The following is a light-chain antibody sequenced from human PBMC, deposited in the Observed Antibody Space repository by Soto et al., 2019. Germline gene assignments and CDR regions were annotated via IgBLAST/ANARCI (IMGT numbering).Light chain of an antibody. Sequence: QAVVTQPPSASQTPGQRVTISCSGSSSNIGSNSVNWYQQFPGTAPKLLIFVSNQRPSGVPDRFSGSKSGTSASLAISGLQSEDEADYYCAAWDDSLRGWVFGGGTKLTVL. CDR2: VSN. J-gene: IGLJ3*02. CDR1: SSNIGSNS. V-gene: IGLV1-44*01. CDR3: AAWDDSLRGWV.